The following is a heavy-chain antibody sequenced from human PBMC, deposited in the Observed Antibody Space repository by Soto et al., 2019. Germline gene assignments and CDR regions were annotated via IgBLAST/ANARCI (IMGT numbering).Heavy chain of an antibody. J-gene: IGHJ5*02. D-gene: IGHD3-16*01. CDR1: GGSISSGDYY. Sequence: PSETLSLTCTVSGGSISSGDYYWSWIRQPPGKGLEWIGYIYYSGSTYYNPSLKSRVTISVDTSKNQFSLKLSSVTAADTAVYYCARGGGLGTPTCETTDNWYDPWGQGTLVTVSS. CDR2: IYYSGST. CDR3: ARGGGLGTPTCETTDNWYDP. V-gene: IGHV4-30-4*01.